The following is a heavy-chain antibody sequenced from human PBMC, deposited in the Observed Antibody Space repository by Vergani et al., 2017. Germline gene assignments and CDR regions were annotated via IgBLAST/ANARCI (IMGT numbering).Heavy chain of an antibody. CDR3: ARDMRANRGGLD. CDR1: GGSISSYY. Sequence: QVQLQESGPGLVKPSETLSLTCTVSGGSISSYYWRWIRQPPGKGLEWIGYIYYSGSTNYNPSLKSRVTISVDTSKNQFSLKLSSVTAADTAVYYCARDMRANRGGLDWGQGTLVTVSS. D-gene: IGHD1-14*01. V-gene: IGHV4-59*01. CDR2: IYYSGST. J-gene: IGHJ4*02.